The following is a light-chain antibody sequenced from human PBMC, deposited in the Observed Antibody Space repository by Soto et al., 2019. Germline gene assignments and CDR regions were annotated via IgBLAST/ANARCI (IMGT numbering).Light chain of an antibody. CDR2: LGS. CDR3: MQTLQTPYT. V-gene: IGKV2-28*01. J-gene: IGKJ2*01. Sequence: DIVMTQSPLSLPVTPGEPASISCRSSQSLLYGAGYMYVDWYLQKPGQPPHLLIFLGSNRASGVPDRFSGSVSGTDFTLKISRVETEDVGIYYCMQTLQTPYTFGQGTQLEIK. CDR1: QSLLYGAGYMY.